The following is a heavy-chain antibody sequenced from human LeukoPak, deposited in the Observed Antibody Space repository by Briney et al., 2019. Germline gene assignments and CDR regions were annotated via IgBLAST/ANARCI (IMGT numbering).Heavy chain of an antibody. D-gene: IGHD1-14*01. Sequence: GASVKVSCKASGGTFSSYAISWVRQAPGQGLEWMGGIIPIFGTANYAQKFQGRVTITADESTSTAYMELSSPRSEDTAVYYCARDAPEEGIDYWGQGTLVTVSS. CDR1: GGTFSSYA. CDR3: ARDAPEEGIDY. V-gene: IGHV1-69*13. CDR2: IIPIFGTA. J-gene: IGHJ4*02.